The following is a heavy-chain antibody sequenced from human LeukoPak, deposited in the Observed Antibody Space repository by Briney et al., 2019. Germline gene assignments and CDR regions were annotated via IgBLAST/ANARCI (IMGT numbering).Heavy chain of an antibody. CDR1: GFTFSSYA. D-gene: IGHD3-16*01. J-gene: IGHJ4*02. Sequence: PGGSLGLSCAASGFTFSSYAMSWVRQAPGRGLEWVSAISGSGGSTYYADSVKGRFTISRDNSKNTLYLQMNSLRAEDTAVYYCAKDFGLGAGVNFDYWGQGTLVTVSS. V-gene: IGHV3-23*01. CDR3: AKDFGLGAGVNFDY. CDR2: ISGSGGST.